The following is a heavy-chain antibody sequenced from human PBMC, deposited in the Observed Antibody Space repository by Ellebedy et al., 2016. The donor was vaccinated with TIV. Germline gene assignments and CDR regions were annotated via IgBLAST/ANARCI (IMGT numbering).Heavy chain of an antibody. Sequence: GESLKISXAASGFTFSSYAMHWVRQAPGKGLEWVAVISYDGSNKYYADSVKGRFAISRDNSKNTLYLQMNSLRAEDTAVYYCARGAGVDYWGQGTLVTVSS. D-gene: IGHD1-1*01. CDR2: ISYDGSNK. CDR3: ARGAGVDY. CDR1: GFTFSSYA. V-gene: IGHV3-30*09. J-gene: IGHJ4*02.